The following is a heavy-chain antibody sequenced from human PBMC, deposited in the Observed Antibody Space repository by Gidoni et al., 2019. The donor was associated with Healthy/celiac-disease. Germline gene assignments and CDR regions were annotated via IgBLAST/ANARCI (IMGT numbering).Heavy chain of an antibody. CDR3: ARGVAYSSSWY. D-gene: IGHD6-13*01. J-gene: IGHJ4*02. CDR1: GGTFSSYA. CDR2: IIPIFGTA. Sequence: QVQLVQSGDEGTKPGSSVKVSCKAPGGTFSSYAISWVRQAPGQGLAWMGGIIPIFGTANYAQKFQGRVTITADKSTSTAYMELSSLRSEDTAVYYCARGVAYSSSWYWGQGTLVTVSS. V-gene: IGHV1-69*06.